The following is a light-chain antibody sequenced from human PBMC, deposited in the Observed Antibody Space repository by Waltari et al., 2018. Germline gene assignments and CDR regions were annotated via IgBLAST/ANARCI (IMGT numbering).Light chain of an antibody. J-gene: IGKJ1*01. Sequence: DIQMTQSPSTLSASVGDRVILTCRASQNILRYLAWYQQKPGKAPTLLIYSASNLETGVPSRVSGSGSGTEFTLTISSLQPDDFATYYCQQYNDYSWTFGQGTKVEI. CDR1: QNILRY. CDR2: SAS. CDR3: QQYNDYSWT. V-gene: IGKV1-5*01.